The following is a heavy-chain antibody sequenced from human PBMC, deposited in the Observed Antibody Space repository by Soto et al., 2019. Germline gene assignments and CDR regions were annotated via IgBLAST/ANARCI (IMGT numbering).Heavy chain of an antibody. CDR1: GFTFSSYS. Sequence: GSLRLSCAASGFTFSSYSMNWVRQAPGKGLEWVSSISSSSSYIYYADSVKGRFTISRDNAKNSLYLQMNSLRAEDTAVYYCAREARRDDFWSGYWDYYYYNGMDVWGQGTTVTVSS. D-gene: IGHD3-3*01. V-gene: IGHV3-21*01. CDR2: ISSSSSYI. CDR3: AREARRDDFWSGYWDYYYYNGMDV. J-gene: IGHJ6*02.